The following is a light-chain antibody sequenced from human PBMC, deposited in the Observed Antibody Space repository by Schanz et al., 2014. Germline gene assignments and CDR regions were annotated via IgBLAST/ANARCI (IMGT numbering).Light chain of an antibody. V-gene: IGKV3D-15*01. CDR3: HQYLNWTIT. Sequence: EIVLTQSPGTLSLSPGERATLSCRASQSISSYLAWYQQKPGQAPRLLIYDASNRAPGIPARFSGIGSGTEFTDTISSRQSEDFTGYYCHQYLNWTITFGQGTRLEIK. J-gene: IGKJ5*01. CDR2: DAS. CDR1: QSISSY.